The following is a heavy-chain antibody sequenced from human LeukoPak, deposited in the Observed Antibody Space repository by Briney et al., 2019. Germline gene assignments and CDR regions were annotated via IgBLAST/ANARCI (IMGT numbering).Heavy chain of an antibody. D-gene: IGHD3-10*01. CDR1: GASISSNW. CDR3: VRDRGKWSYSHDY. V-gene: IGHV4-4*02. J-gene: IGHJ4*02. CDR2: IHHCGSA. Sequence: PSETLSLTCAVSGASISSNWWNWVRQPPGKGLEWIGEIHHCGSANYNPSLKSRVTISLDTSENQFSLRLSSVTAADTAVYYCVRDRGKWSYSHDYWGQGTLVTVSS.